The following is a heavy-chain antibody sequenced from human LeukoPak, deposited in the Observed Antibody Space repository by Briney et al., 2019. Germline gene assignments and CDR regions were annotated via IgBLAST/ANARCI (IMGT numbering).Heavy chain of an antibody. J-gene: IGHJ3*02. V-gene: IGHV4-30-4*01. CDR2: IYYSGST. CDR1: GGSISSGDYY. D-gene: IGHD2-2*01. CDR3: ARVGFRYCSSTSCFDAFDI. Sequence: SQTLSLTCTVSGGSISSGDYYWGWIRQPPGKGLEWIGYIYYSGSTYYNPSLKSRVTISVDTSKNQFSLKLSSVTAADTAVYYCARVGFRYCSSTSCFDAFDIWGQGTMVTVSS.